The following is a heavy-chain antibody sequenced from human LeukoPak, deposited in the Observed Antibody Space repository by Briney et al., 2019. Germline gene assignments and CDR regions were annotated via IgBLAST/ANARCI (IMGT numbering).Heavy chain of an antibody. CDR1: GFTFSDAW. Sequence: GGSLRLSCAASGFTFSDAWMSWVRQAPGKGLEWVGRIKSKTDGGTTDYAAPVKGRITISSDGSKNTLYLQMNSLKTEDTAVYYCTILGYTYGRFDYWGQGTLVTVSS. V-gene: IGHV3-15*01. J-gene: IGHJ4*02. CDR3: TILGYTYGRFDY. D-gene: IGHD5-18*01. CDR2: IKSKTDGGTT.